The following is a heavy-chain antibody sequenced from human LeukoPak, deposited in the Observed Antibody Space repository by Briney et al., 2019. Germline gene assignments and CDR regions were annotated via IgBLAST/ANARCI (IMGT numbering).Heavy chain of an antibody. V-gene: IGHV3-23*01. Sequence: GGSLRLSCATSGFAFSSSSMSWVRQAPGKGLEWVSTISGAGGSSWYAASVKGRFTISRDNSMNSVSLQMSSLRVEDTAIYYCTKDDSSSWYDYFFDYWGQGTLVTVSS. CDR3: TKDDSSSWYDYFFDY. J-gene: IGHJ4*02. D-gene: IGHD3-22*01. CDR1: GFAFSSSS. CDR2: ISGAGGSS.